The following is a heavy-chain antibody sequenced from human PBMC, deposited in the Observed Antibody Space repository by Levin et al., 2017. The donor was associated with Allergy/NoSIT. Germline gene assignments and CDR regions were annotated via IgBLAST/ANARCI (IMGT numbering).Heavy chain of an antibody. CDR1: GFTFSDYY. CDR3: ARDDTLEPTFGWFDP. D-gene: IGHD2/OR15-2a*01. V-gene: IGHV3-11*01. Sequence: GESLKISCAASGFTFSDYYMSWIRQAPGKGLEWVSYISSSGSTIYYADSVKGRFTISRDNAKNSLYLQMNSLRAEDTAVYYCARDDTLEPTFGWFDPWGQGTLVTVSS. J-gene: IGHJ5*02. CDR2: ISSSGSTI.